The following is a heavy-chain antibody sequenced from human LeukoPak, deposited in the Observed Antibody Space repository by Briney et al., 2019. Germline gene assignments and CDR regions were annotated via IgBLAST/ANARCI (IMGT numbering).Heavy chain of an antibody. CDR1: GYTFGNHG. CDR3: ARDLSLGRHDDGEPFDY. Sequence: ASVKVSCKTSGYTFGNHGISWVRQAPGQGLEWMGWISGYNGNTNYVKKFRGRVTMTTDTSTSTAYMELRSLSSDDTALYYCARDLSLGRHDDGEPFDYWGQGTLVTVSS. D-gene: IGHD4-17*01. J-gene: IGHJ4*02. V-gene: IGHV1-18*01. CDR2: ISGYNGNT.